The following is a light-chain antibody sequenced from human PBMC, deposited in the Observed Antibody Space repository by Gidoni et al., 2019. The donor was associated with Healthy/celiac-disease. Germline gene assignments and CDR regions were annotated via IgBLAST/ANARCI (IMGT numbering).Light chain of an antibody. J-gene: IGLJ2*01. CDR3: QVWDSSSEHVV. Sequence: SYVLTQPPSVSVAPGKTARITCGGDNIGTKGVHWYHQKPGQAPVLVVYDDSDRPSGIPERFSGSNSGNTATLTISRVEVGDEADYYCQVWDSSSEHVVFGGGTKLTVL. CDR1: NIGTKG. CDR2: DDS. V-gene: IGLV3-21*03.